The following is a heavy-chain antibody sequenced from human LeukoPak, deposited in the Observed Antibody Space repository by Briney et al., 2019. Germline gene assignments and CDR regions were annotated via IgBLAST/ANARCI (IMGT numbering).Heavy chain of an antibody. V-gene: IGHV1-46*01. D-gene: IGHD3-10*01. CDR2: INPSGGST. CDR1: GYTFSSCY. CDR3: ARYGAAFGPIDY. J-gene: IGHJ4*02. Sequence: GASVKVSCKASGYTFSSCYLLWVRQAPGQGLEWMGMINPSGGSTTYAQEFQGRVTLTRDTSTSTVYMEVRSLRSDDTAVYYCARYGAAFGPIDYWGQGTLVTASS.